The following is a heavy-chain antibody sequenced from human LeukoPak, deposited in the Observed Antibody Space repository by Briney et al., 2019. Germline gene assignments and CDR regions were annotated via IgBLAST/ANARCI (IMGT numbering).Heavy chain of an antibody. CDR2: ISSSSSSTI. J-gene: IGHJ2*01. CDR1: GLTFRNYG. D-gene: IGHD5-18*01. CDR3: ARYPPDTAMVTVFWYFDL. Sequence: GGSLRLSCAASGLTFRNYGMHWVRQAPGKGLEGVSYISSSSSSTIYYADSVKGRFTISRNNAKNSLYLERNRLRDEGRGGYYCARYPPDTAMVTVFWYFDLWGRGTLVTVSS. V-gene: IGHV3-48*02.